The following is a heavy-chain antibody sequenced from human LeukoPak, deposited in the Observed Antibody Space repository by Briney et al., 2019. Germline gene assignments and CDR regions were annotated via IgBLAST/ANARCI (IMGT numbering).Heavy chain of an antibody. CDR3: ARGGKYSSSWYRTGGDAFDI. Sequence: GGSLRLSCAASGFTFTSYSMNWVRQAPGKGLEWVSSISSSSPYIYYADSVKGRFTISRDNAKNSLSLQMHSLRAEDTAVYYCARGGKYSSSWYRTGGDAFDIWGQGTMVTVSS. V-gene: IGHV3-21*01. J-gene: IGHJ3*02. CDR1: GFTFTSYS. CDR2: ISSSSPYI. D-gene: IGHD6-13*01.